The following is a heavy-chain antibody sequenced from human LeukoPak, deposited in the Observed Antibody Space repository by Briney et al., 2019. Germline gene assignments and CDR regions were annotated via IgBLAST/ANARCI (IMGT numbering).Heavy chain of an antibody. Sequence: GGSLRLSCAASGFTFSSYAMSWVRQAPGKGLEWVSAISGSGGSTYYADSVKGRFTISRDNSKNTLYLQMNSLRAEDTAVYSCAKGRRVTTYYFDYWGQGTLVTVSS. CDR2: ISGSGGST. CDR1: GFTFSSYA. CDR3: AKGRRVTTYYFDY. J-gene: IGHJ4*02. V-gene: IGHV3-23*01. D-gene: IGHD5-18*01.